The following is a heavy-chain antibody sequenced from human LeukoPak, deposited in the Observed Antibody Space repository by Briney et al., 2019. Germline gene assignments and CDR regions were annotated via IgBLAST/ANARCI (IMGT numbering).Heavy chain of an antibody. J-gene: IGHJ3*01. V-gene: IGHV1-2*02. CDR3: ARVGHYDSSVYADDVFDF. Sequence: GASVKVSCKASGYTFTGYYMHWVRQAPGQGLEWMGWINPDSGNTKYSQKFQGRVTLTRDTSISTAYMEVSRLGSDDTAVYYCARVGHYDSSVYADDVFDFWGQGTMVTVSS. CDR1: GYTFTGYY. CDR2: INPDSGNT. D-gene: IGHD3-22*01.